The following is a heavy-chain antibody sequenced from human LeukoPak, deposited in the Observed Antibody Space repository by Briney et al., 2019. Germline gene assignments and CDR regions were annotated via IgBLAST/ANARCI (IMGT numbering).Heavy chain of an antibody. D-gene: IGHD5-12*01. CDR3: AKDSLVATSHFDS. CDR2: IRSKANSYAT. V-gene: IGHV3-73*01. Sequence: GGSLRLSCAASGFTFSGSAMHWVRQASGKGLEWVGRIRSKANSYATAYAASVKGRFTISRDDSKNTAYLQMNSLRAEDTAVYYCAKDSLVATSHFDSWGRGTLVTVSS. J-gene: IGHJ4*02. CDR1: GFTFSGSA.